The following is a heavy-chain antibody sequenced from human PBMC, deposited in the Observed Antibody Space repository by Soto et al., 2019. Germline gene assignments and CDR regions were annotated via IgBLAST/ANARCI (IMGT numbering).Heavy chain of an antibody. CDR1: GYSFTSYY. CDR2: INPSGGST. V-gene: IGHV1-46*01. D-gene: IGHD3-22*01. CDR3: GTGGVYYYDGSDI. Sequence: QGQLVQSGAEVKKPGASVKVSCKASGYSFTSYYMHWVRQAPGQGLEWMGVINPSGGSTTSAQKFQGRVTMTTDTSTSTVYMELSSLRSADTAVYYCGTGGVYYYDGSDIWGQGTLVTVSS. J-gene: IGHJ4*02.